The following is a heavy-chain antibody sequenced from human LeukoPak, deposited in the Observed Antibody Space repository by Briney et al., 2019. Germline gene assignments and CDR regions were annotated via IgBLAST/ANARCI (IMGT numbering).Heavy chain of an antibody. CDR3: ARYDYGDYVASLDAFDI. D-gene: IGHD4-17*01. Sequence: ASVKVSCKASGYTFTSYGISWVRQAPGQGLEWMGWISAYNGNTNYAQKLQGRVTMTTDTSTSTAYMELRSLRSDDTAVYYCARYDYGDYVASLDAFDIWGQGTMVTVSS. V-gene: IGHV1-18*01. CDR1: GYTFTSYG. J-gene: IGHJ3*02. CDR2: ISAYNGNT.